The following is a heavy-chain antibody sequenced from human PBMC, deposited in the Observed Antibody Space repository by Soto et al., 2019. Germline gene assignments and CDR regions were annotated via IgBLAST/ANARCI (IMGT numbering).Heavy chain of an antibody. CDR2: TYYRSKWYN. J-gene: IGHJ6*03. V-gene: IGHV6-1*01. CDR3: ARASILVVPAARWYYYMDV. D-gene: IGHD2-2*01. Sequence: PSQTLSLTCAISGDSVSSNSAAWNWIRQSPSRGLEWLGRTYYRSKWYNDYAVSVKSRITINPDTSKNQFSLQLNSVTPEDTAVYYCARASILVVPAARWYYYMDVWGKGTTVTVSS. CDR1: GDSVSSNSAA.